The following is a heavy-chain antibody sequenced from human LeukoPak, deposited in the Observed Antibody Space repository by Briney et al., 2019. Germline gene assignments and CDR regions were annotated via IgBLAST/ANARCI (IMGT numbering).Heavy chain of an antibody. CDR1: GFAFSSYS. CDR3: ARLTAYDILTGSYRGYFDY. J-gene: IGHJ4*02. V-gene: IGHV3-48*01. D-gene: IGHD3-9*01. CDR2: ISGSGSTI. Sequence: GGSLRLSCVGSGFAFSSYSMNWVRQAPGKGLEWVSYISGSGSTIYYADSVKGRFTISRDNSKNTLFLQMNSLRAEDTAVYYCARLTAYDILTGSYRGYFDYWGQGALVTVSS.